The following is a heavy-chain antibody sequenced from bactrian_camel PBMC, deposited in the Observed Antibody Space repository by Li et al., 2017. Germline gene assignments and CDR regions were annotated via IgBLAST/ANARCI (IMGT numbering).Heavy chain of an antibody. D-gene: IGHD6*01. J-gene: IGHJ4*01. CDR1: GFTASGVF. CDR2: IDVKDMT. CDR3: AANRLGSSWCLARRPADNI. V-gene: IGHV3S55*01. Sequence: HVQLVESGGGSVQVGESLTLSCVASGFTASGVFMGWFRQQAPEKEREGVAAIDVKDMTTYADSVNGRFTISRDNAKNTLYLQMNSLQPEDSAMYYCAANRLGSSWCLARRPADNIWGQGTQVTVSS.